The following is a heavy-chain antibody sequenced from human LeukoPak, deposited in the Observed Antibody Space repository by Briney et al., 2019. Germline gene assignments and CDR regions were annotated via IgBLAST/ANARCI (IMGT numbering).Heavy chain of an antibody. CDR2: IYYSGST. J-gene: IGHJ6*03. D-gene: IGHD6-13*01. V-gene: IGHV4-59*01. CDR1: GSSISSYY. CDR3: ARNQFSSSWYYMDV. Sequence: SETLSLTCTVSGSSISSYYWSWIRQPPGKGLEWIGYIYYSGSTNYNPSLKSRVTISVDTSKNQFSLKLSSVTAADTAVYYCARNQFSSSWYYMDVWGKGTTVTISS.